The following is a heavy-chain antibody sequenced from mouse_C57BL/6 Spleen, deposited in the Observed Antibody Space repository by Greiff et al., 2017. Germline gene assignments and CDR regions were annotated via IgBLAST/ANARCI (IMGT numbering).Heavy chain of an antibody. J-gene: IGHJ4*01. Sequence: VQLKESGPGLAKPSQTLSLTCSVTGYSITSDYWNWIRKFPGNKLEYMGYISYSGSTYYNPSLKSRISITRDTSKNQYYLQLNSVTTEDTATYYCARIPITTVLGPYAMDYWGQGTSVTVSS. V-gene: IGHV3-8*01. CDR1: GYSITSDY. CDR2: ISYSGST. CDR3: ARIPITTVLGPYAMDY. D-gene: IGHD1-1*01.